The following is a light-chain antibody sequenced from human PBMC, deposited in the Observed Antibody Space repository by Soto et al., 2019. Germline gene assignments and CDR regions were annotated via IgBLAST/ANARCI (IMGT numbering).Light chain of an antibody. V-gene: IGLV1-44*01. Sequence: QSVVTQPPSASGTPGQRVTISCSGSASNIGSNPVNWYQQLPGTAPKLLIYSSSHRPSGGPDRISGSKSGTSASLAISGLQSGDEADYYCAAWDVSLNVVVFGGGTKVTVL. J-gene: IGLJ2*01. CDR3: AAWDVSLNVVV. CDR2: SSS. CDR1: ASNIGSNP.